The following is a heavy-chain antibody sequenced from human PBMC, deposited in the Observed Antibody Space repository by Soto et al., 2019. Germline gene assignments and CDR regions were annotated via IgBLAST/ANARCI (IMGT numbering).Heavy chain of an antibody. Sequence: AGSLRLSCAASGFTSSSYSMNWVRQAPGKGLEWVSSISSSSSYIYYADSVKGRFTISRDNAKNSLYLQMNSLRAEDTAVYYCARTYSSSWRVYYYYGMDVWGQGTTVTVSS. D-gene: IGHD6-13*01. CDR1: GFTSSSYS. J-gene: IGHJ6*02. V-gene: IGHV3-21*01. CDR3: ARTYSSSWRVYYYYGMDV. CDR2: ISSSSSYI.